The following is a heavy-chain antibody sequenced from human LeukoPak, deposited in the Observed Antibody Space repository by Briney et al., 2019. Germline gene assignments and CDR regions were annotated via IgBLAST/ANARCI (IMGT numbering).Heavy chain of an antibody. D-gene: IGHD5-24*01. CDR1: GGIFSTYG. CDR3: ARDGGGRDGYNPSWFDP. J-gene: IGHJ5*02. Sequence: SVKVSCKASGGIFSTYGFHWVRQAPGQGLEWLGGIIPIFHTSHYARKFQDRVMISADESTSTAYMELSSLRSEDTAVYYCARDGGGRDGYNPSWFDPWGQGTLVTVSS. CDR2: IIPIFHTS. V-gene: IGHV1-69*13.